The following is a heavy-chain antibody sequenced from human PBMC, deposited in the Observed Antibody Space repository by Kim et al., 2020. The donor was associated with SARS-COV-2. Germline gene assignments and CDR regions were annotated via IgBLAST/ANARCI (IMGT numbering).Heavy chain of an antibody. CDR2: ISWNSGSI. Sequence: GGSLRLSCAASGFTFDDYAMHWVRQAPGKGLEWVSGISWNSGSIGYADSVKGRFTISRDNAKNSLYLQMNSLRAEDTALYYCAKDQGPFTGTTGTTDYYYYGMDVWGQGTTVTVSS. J-gene: IGHJ6*02. CDR1: GFTFDDYA. CDR3: AKDQGPFTGTTGTTDYYYYGMDV. D-gene: IGHD1-1*01. V-gene: IGHV3-9*01.